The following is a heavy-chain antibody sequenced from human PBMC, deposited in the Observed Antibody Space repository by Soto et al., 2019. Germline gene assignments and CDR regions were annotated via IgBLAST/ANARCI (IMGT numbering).Heavy chain of an antibody. Sequence: GASVKVSCKTSGYTFTEYDINWVRQAPGQGLEYMGWVSPENRNAGYAPQFRGRVSMTADTSKNQFSLKLSSVTAADTAVYYCARLLWSRGDWFDPWGQGTLVTVSS. CDR1: GYTFTEYD. V-gene: IGHV1-8*01. CDR2: VSPENRNA. J-gene: IGHJ5*02. CDR3: ARLLWSRGDWFDP. D-gene: IGHD3-10*01.